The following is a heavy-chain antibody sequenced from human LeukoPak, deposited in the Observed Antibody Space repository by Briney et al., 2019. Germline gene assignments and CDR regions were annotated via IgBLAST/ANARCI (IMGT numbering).Heavy chain of an antibody. Sequence: ASVKVSCKASGYTFTSYYMHWVRQAPRQGLEWMGIINPSGGSTSYAQKFQGRVTMTRDTSTSTVYMELSSLRSEDTAVYYCARGGLPTYYYDSSGYYFDYWGQGTLVTVSS. V-gene: IGHV1-46*01. CDR3: ARGGLPTYYYDSSGYYFDY. CDR1: GYTFTSYY. J-gene: IGHJ4*02. D-gene: IGHD3-22*01. CDR2: INPSGGST.